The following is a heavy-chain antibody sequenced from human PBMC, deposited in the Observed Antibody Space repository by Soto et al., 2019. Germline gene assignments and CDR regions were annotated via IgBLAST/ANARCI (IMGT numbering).Heavy chain of an antibody. V-gene: IGHV4-59*01. Sequence: SETLSLTCTVSGGSISSYYWSWIRQPPGKGLEWIGYIYYSGSTNYNPSLKSRVTISVDTSKNQFSLKLSSVTAADTAVYYCARGRMATAANWFDPWGQGTLVTVS. CDR1: GGSISSYY. D-gene: IGHD5-18*01. CDR3: ARGRMATAANWFDP. J-gene: IGHJ5*02. CDR2: IYYSGST.